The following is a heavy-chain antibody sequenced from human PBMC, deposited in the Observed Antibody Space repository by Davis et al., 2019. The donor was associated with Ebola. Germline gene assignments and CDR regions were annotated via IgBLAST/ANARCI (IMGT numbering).Heavy chain of an antibody. D-gene: IGHD5-24*01. CDR1: GFIFSSYA. CDR3: ARDRRDGYNPFDY. CDR2: ISSSSSTI. Sequence: GGSLRLSCAASGFIFSSYAMSWVRQAPGKGLEWVSYISSSSSTIYYADSVKGRFTISRDNAKNSLYLQMNSLRDEDTAVCYCARDRRDGYNPFDYWGQGTLVTVSS. J-gene: IGHJ4*02. V-gene: IGHV3-48*02.